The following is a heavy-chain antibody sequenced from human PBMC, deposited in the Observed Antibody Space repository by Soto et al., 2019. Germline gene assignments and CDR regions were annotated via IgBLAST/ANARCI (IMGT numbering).Heavy chain of an antibody. CDR2: MNPNSGNT. J-gene: IGHJ4*02. V-gene: IGHV1-8*01. CDR1: GYTFTSYD. D-gene: IGHD3-10*01. CDR3: ARVVVEGWFEELYPLDY. Sequence: QVQLVQSGAEVKKPGASVKVSCKASGYTFTSYDINWVRQATGQGLEWMGWMNPNSGNTGYAKKFQGRVTMTSTTSIRTYYVELSRRRSEETAVYYCARVVVEGWFEELYPLDYWGQGTLVTVSS.